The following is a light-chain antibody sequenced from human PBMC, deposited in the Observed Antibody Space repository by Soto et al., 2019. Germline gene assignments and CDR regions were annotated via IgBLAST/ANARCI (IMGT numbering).Light chain of an antibody. V-gene: IGLV3-21*02. CDR1: NIASYS. CDR3: QVWDSAREHVV. J-gene: IGLJ7*01. CDR2: DDS. Sequence: SYELTQPPSVSVAPGQTASITCGGHNIASYSVHWYQQEPGQAPVLVVYDDSDRPLGIPDRFSDSNSGNTATLTIRRVEAGDEADYYCQVWDSAREHVVFGGGTQLTVL.